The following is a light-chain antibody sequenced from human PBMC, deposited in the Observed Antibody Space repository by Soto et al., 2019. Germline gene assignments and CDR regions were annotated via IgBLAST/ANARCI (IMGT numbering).Light chain of an antibody. CDR2: WAS. Sequence: DIVMTQSPDSLAVSLGERATINCKSSQSLLYSSNNRNYLAWYQQKPGQPPKLLIYWASTRESGVPDRFSGSGSGTDFTLTISGLQAEDVAVYYCQQYYSTLALTFGGGTKVEIK. J-gene: IGKJ4*01. CDR3: QQYYSTLALT. CDR1: QSLLYSSNNRNY. V-gene: IGKV4-1*01.